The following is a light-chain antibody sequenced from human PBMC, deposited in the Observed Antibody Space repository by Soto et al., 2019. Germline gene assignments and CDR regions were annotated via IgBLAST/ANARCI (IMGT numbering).Light chain of an antibody. J-gene: IGLJ2*01. CDR2: DVS. Sequence: QSALTQPASVSGSPGQSITIPCTGTSSDVGGYNYVSWYQQHPGKAPKLMIYDVSNRPSGVSNRFSGSKSGNTASLTISGLQAEDEADYYCGSYTSSSTLYVVFGGGTKLTVL. V-gene: IGLV2-14*01. CDR1: SSDVGGYNY. CDR3: GSYTSSSTLYVV.